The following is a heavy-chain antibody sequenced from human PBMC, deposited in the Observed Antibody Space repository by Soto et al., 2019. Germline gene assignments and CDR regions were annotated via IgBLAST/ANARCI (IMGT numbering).Heavy chain of an antibody. D-gene: IGHD2-2*02. CDR3: VKGKDIVVVPAAIGYYYGMDV. Sequence: PGGSLRLACSASGFTFSNYAMHWVRQAPGKGLEYVSAISSNGGSTYDADSVKGRFTISRDNSKNTLYLQMSSLRAEDTAVYYCVKGKDIVVVPAAIGYYYGMDVWGQGTTVTVSS. CDR2: ISSNGGST. V-gene: IGHV3-64D*06. J-gene: IGHJ6*02. CDR1: GFTFSNYA.